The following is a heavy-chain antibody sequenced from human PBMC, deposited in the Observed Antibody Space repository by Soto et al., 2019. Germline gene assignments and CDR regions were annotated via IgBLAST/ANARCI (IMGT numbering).Heavy chain of an antibody. CDR2: IYNSGST. J-gene: IGHJ4*02. CDR3: ASSRVATTYFDY. Sequence: QLQLQESGSRLVKPSQTLSLTCAVSGGSISRAGYSWSWIRQSPGKGLEWIGYIYNSGSTFYNPSLKSRLTTSVDRSKNQLSLQLNSVTAADTAVYYCASSRVATTYFDYWGQGTLVTVSS. D-gene: IGHD2-21*02. CDR1: GGSISRAGYS. V-gene: IGHV4-30-2*06.